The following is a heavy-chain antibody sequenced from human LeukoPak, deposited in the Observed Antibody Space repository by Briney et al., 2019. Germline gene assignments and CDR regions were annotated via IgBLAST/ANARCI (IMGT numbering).Heavy chain of an antibody. CDR3: ARDRGMVRGKYNWFDP. Sequence: ASVKVSCKASGYTFTSYGISWVRQAPGQGLEGMGWISAYNGNTNYAQKLQGRVTMTTDTSTSTAYMELRSLRSDDTAVYYCARDRGMVRGKYNWFDPWGQGTLVTVSS. V-gene: IGHV1-18*04. CDR2: ISAYNGNT. J-gene: IGHJ5*02. CDR1: GYTFTSYG. D-gene: IGHD3-10*01.